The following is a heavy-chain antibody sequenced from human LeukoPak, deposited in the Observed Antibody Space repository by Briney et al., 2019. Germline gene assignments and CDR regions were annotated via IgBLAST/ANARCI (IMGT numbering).Heavy chain of an antibody. CDR3: ARDGWFGELGLWEFDY. CDR2: ISYDGSNK. Sequence: GGSLRLSCAASGFTFSSYWMSWVRQAPGKGLEWVAVISYDGSNKYYADSVKGRFTISRDNSKNTLYLQMNSLRAEDTAVYYCARDGWFGELGLWEFDYWGQGTLVTVSS. D-gene: IGHD3-10*01. CDR1: GFTFSSYW. V-gene: IGHV3-30-3*01. J-gene: IGHJ4*02.